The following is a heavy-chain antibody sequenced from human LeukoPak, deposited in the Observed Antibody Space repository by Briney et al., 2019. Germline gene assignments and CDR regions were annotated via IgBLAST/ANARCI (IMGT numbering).Heavy chain of an antibody. J-gene: IGHJ5*02. CDR2: INHSGST. Sequence: SETLSLTCAVYGGSFSGYYWSWIRPPPGKGLEWIGEINHSGSTNYNPSLKSRVTISVDTSKNQFSLKLSSVTAADTAVYYCARGRFGYSSGWYRLAWFDPWGQGTLVTVSS. D-gene: IGHD6-19*01. CDR3: ARGRFGYSSGWYRLAWFDP. CDR1: GGSFSGYY. V-gene: IGHV4-34*01.